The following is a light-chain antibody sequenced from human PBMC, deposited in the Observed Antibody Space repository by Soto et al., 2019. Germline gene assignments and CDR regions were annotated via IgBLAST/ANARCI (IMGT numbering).Light chain of an antibody. Sequence: DIQLAQSPSSVSASVGDRVTITCRASQGIGSWLAWYQQQPGKAPKLLIYSASSLQSAVPSRCSGSGAATDFTLTISMLQPEDFASYHCQQANSFPPTFGGGTKVEIQ. CDR3: QQANSFPPT. CDR2: SAS. J-gene: IGKJ4*01. V-gene: IGKV1D-12*01. CDR1: QGIGSW.